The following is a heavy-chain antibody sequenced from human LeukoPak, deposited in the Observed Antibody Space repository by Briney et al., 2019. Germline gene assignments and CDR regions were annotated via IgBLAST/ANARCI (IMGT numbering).Heavy chain of an antibody. D-gene: IGHD3-22*01. V-gene: IGHV1-69*05. CDR1: GGTFSSYA. CDR3: ARLGDDYYDSSGYYRDY. CDR2: IIPIFGTA. Sequence: SVKVSCKASGGTFSSYAISWVRQAPGQGLEWMGRIIPIFGTANYAQKFQGRVTITTDESTSKAYMELSSLRSEDTAVYYCARLGDDYYDSSGYYRDYWGQGTLVTVSS. J-gene: IGHJ4*02.